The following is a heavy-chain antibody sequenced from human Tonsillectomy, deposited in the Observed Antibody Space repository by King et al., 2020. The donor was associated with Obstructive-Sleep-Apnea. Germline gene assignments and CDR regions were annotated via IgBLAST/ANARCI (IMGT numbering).Heavy chain of an antibody. CDR1: GFTFRSYG. CDR3: ARDRAVSFSRYLGALGY. Sequence: VQLVESGGGVVQPGGSLRLSCAASGFTFRSYGMHWVRQAPGKGLEWVAVILYDGSNIYYSDSVKGRFTISRDNSKNTLFLQMNSLRDDDTAVYFCARDRAVSFSRYLGALGYWGHGTLVTVSS. CDR2: ILYDGSNI. J-gene: IGHJ4*01. D-gene: IGHD3-16*01. V-gene: IGHV3-30*03.